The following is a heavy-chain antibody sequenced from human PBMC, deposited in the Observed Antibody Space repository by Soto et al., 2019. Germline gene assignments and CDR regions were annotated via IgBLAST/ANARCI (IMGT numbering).Heavy chain of an antibody. V-gene: IGHV1-69*01. CDR3: ARHEYSSSSGYYYYGMDV. Sequence: QVQLVQSGAEVKKPGSSVKVSCKASGGTFSSYAISWVRQAPGQGLEWMGGIIPIFGTANYAQKFQGRVTITADESTSTAYMELSSLRSEDTAVYYCARHEYSSSSGYYYYGMDVWGQGTTVTVSS. J-gene: IGHJ6*02. CDR1: GGTFSSYA. CDR2: IIPIFGTA. D-gene: IGHD6-6*01.